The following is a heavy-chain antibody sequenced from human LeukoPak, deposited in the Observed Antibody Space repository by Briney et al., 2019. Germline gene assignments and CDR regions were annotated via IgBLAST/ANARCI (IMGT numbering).Heavy chain of an antibody. D-gene: IGHD4-17*01. J-gene: IGHJ4*02. Sequence: PSETLSLTCTVSGGSISSGDYYWSWIRQPPGKGLEWIGEINHSGSTNYNPSLKSRVTISVDTSKNQFSLKLSSVTAADTAVYYCARAGLRSFDYWGQGTLVTVSS. CDR3: ARAGLRSFDY. CDR1: GGSISSGDYY. V-gene: IGHV4-39*07. CDR2: INHSGST.